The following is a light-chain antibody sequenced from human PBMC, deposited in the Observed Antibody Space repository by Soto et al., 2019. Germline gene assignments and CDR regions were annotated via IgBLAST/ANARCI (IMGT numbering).Light chain of an antibody. CDR1: LPISNC. CDR2: AAS. J-gene: IGKJ1*01. V-gene: IGKV1-27*01. Sequence: DIQMTQSPSSLSASVGDRVTITCRASLPISNCLAWYQQKPGKIPNLLIYAASTLQAGVPSRFSGSGSGTDFTPTISSLQPEDVAAYYCQKYGSSGTFGQGTKVDIK. CDR3: QKYGSSGT.